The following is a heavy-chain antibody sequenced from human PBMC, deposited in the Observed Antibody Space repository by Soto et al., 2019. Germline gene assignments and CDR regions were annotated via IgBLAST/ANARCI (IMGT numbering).Heavy chain of an antibody. CDR2: IYPGDSDS. CDR3: AKHEGYCSTTTCSNFDY. D-gene: IGHD2-2*01. V-gene: IGHV5-51*01. CDR1: GFTFTSYW. Sequence: RESLKISCKGSGFTFTSYWIAWVRRMPGKGLEWMGIIYPGDSDSSYSPSFQGQVTISADKSINTAYLHWSSLKASDTAIYYCAKHEGYCSTTTCSNFDYWGQGTLVTVSS. J-gene: IGHJ4*02.